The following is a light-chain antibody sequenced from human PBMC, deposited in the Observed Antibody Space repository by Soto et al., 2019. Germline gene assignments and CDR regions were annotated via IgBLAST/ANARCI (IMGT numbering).Light chain of an antibody. CDR2: NTT. Sequence: QTVVTQEPSFSVSPGGTATLTCGLSSGSVSTTYHPSWYQQTPGQTPRTLIYNTTSRSFGVPDRFSGSILGNKAALTITGAQADDECDYYCVLHIGGGTTMFGGGTKLTVL. J-gene: IGLJ3*02. CDR3: VLHIGGGTTM. V-gene: IGLV8-61*01. CDR1: SGSVSTTYH.